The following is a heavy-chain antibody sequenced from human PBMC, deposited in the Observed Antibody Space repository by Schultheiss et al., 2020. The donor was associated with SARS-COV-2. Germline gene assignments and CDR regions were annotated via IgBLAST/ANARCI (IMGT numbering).Heavy chain of an antibody. D-gene: IGHD2-2*01. CDR1: GGSFSGYY. V-gene: IGHV4-59*12. Sequence: SETLSLTCAVYGGSFSGYYWSWIRQPPGKGLEWIGYIYYSGSTNYNPSLKSRVTISVDTSKNQFSLKLSSVTAADTAVYYCASLIPSRPYQLLHYRYGMNVWGQGTTVTVSS. CDR3: ASLIPSRPYQLLHYRYGMNV. J-gene: IGHJ6*02. CDR2: IYYSGST.